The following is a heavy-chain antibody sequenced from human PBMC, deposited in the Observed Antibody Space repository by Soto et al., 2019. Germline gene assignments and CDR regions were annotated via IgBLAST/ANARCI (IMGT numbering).Heavy chain of an antibody. CDR1: GFTFSIYD. CDR3: ARFYYDSSGYLPSPYYYYYGMDV. J-gene: IGHJ6*02. D-gene: IGHD3-22*01. CDR2: IGTAGDT. V-gene: IGHV3-13*01. Sequence: PGGSLRLSFAASGFTFSIYDMHWVRQATGKGLEWVSAIGTAGDTYYPGSVKGRFTISRENAKNSLYLQMNSLRAGDTAVYYCARFYYDSSGYLPSPYYYYYGMDVWGQGTTVTVSS.